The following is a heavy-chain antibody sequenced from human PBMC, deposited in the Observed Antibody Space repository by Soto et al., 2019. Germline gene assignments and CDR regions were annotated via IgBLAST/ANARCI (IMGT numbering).Heavy chain of an antibody. D-gene: IGHD2-15*01. V-gene: IGHV3-9*01. CDR2: ISWNSGSI. J-gene: IGHJ4*02. CDR1: GFTFDDYA. CDR3: AKVYCSGGSCYSCFDY. Sequence: EVQLVESGGGLVQPGRSLRLSCAASGFTFDDYAMHWVRQAPGKGLEWVSGISWNSGSIGYADSVKGRFTISRDNAQNSLYLQMNSLRAEDTALYYCAKVYCSGGSCYSCFDYLGQGTLVTFSS.